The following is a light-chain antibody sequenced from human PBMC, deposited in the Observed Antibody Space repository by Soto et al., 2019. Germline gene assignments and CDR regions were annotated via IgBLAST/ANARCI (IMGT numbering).Light chain of an antibody. Sequence: DIQMTQSPSSLSASVGDRVTITRRASRSISSYLNWYQQKPGKAPNLLIYAASSLQSGVPSRFSGSGSGTDFTLTISSLQPEDFATYYCQQSYITPPTFGQGTKVEIK. J-gene: IGKJ1*01. CDR2: AAS. CDR1: RSISSY. CDR3: QQSYITPPT. V-gene: IGKV1-39*01.